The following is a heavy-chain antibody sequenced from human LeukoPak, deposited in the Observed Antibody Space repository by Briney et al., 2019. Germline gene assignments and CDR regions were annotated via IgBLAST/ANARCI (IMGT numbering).Heavy chain of an antibody. CDR2: ISAYNGNT. D-gene: IGHD1-26*01. J-gene: IGHJ5*02. CDR1: GYTFTGYY. V-gene: IGHV1-18*04. Sequence: GASVKVSCKASGYTFTGYYMHWVRQAPGQGLEWMGWISAYNGNTNYAQKLQGRVTMTTDTSTSTAYMELRSLRSDDTAVYYCARDNSVGDNAWWFDPWGQGTLVTVSS. CDR3: ARDNSVGDNAWWFDP.